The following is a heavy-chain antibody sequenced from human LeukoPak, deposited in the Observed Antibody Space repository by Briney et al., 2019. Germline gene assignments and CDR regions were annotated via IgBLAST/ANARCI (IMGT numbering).Heavy chain of an antibody. J-gene: IGHJ3*02. CDR1: GGSMSSYY. V-gene: IGHV4-59*08. CDR2: IYDSGST. D-gene: IGHD1-26*01. CDR3: ARHGTSGIYRRPFNI. Sequence: SETLSLTCTVSGGSMSSYYWSWIRQPPGKGLEWIGYIYDSGSTNYNPSLKSRVTISVDTSNNQFSLKLNSVTAADTAVYYCARHGTSGIYRRPFNIWGQGTMVTVSS.